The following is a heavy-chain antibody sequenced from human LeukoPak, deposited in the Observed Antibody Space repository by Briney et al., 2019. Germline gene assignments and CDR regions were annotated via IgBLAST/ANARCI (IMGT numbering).Heavy chain of an antibody. CDR3: ARDLALLWFGELSH. J-gene: IGHJ4*02. D-gene: IGHD3-10*01. CDR2: INAGNGNT. V-gene: IGHV1-3*01. Sequence: ASVKVSCKASGYTFTSYAMHWVRQAPGQRLEWMVWINAGNGNTKYSQKFQGRVTITRDTSASTAYMELSSLRSEDTAVYYCARDLALLWFGELSHWGQGTLVTVSS. CDR1: GYTFTSYA.